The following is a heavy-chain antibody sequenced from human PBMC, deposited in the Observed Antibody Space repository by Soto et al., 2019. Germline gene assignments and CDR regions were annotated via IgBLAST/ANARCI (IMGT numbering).Heavy chain of an antibody. CDR1: GDRFTDYY. J-gene: IGHJ6*03. CDR3: ARESVGATATLDYYYFYMDV. V-gene: IGHV1-2*04. CDR2: INPNSGVT. D-gene: IGHD1-26*01. Sequence: QVPLVQSGAEVKEPGASVTVSCRASGDRFTDYYMHWVRQAPGQGLEWMGWINPNSGVTKYAQKFQGWVTMTRDTSIRTGYMQVSRLRFDDTAIYYCARESVGATATLDYYYFYMDVWGTGTTVTVSS.